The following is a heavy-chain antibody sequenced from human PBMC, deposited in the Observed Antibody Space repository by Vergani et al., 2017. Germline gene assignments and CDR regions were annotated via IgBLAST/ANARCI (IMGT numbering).Heavy chain of an antibody. Sequence: QVQLQESGPGLVKASQTLSLTCSVSGAYVGSGGYYWSWLRQPAGKRLEWIGRIHTNGVIHYNPSLNSRATISVDTSRNQISLKLTSVTATDTAIYFCARGNPYVDFDIWGQGTMITVSS. CDR2: IHTNGVI. CDR3: ARGNPYVDFDI. D-gene: IGHD3-16*01. V-gene: IGHV4-61*02. J-gene: IGHJ3*02. CDR1: GAYVGSGGYY.